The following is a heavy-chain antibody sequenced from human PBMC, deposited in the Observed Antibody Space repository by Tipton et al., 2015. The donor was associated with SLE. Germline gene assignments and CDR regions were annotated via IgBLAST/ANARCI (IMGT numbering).Heavy chain of an antibody. CDR1: GFTFSRFW. J-gene: IGHJ4*02. Sequence: GSLRLSCAASGFTFSRFWMHWVRQAPGKGLLWVSRISPDGSSTNYADSVKGRFTISRDNAKNTLYLQVNSLRADDTAVYYCTRGGRSSSWYWRDWGQGTVVTVSS. CDR3: TRGGRSSSWYWRD. D-gene: IGHD6-13*01. CDR2: ISPDGSST. V-gene: IGHV3-74*01.